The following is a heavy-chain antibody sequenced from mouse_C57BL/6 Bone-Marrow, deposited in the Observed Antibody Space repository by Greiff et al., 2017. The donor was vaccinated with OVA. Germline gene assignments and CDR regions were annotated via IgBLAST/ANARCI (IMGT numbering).Heavy chain of an antibody. CDR1: GYTFTSYG. J-gene: IGHJ2*01. V-gene: IGHV1-81*01. D-gene: IGHD2-4*01. CDR2: IYPRSGNT. CDR3: AIYYDYVGYFDY. Sequence: QVQLKQSGAELARPGASVKLSCKASGYTFTSYGISWVKQRTGQGLEWIGEIYPRSGNTYYNEKFKGKATLTADKSSSTAYMELRSLTSEDSAVYFCAIYYDYVGYFDYWGQGTTLTVSS.